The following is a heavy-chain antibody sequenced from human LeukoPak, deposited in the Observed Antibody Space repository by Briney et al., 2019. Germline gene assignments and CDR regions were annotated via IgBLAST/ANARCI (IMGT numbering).Heavy chain of an antibody. D-gene: IGHD5-12*01. CDR1: GGSISSSSYY. Sequence: SETLSLTCTVSGGSISSSSYYWGWIRQPPGKGLEWIGSIYYSGSTYYNPSLKSRVTISVDTSKNQFSLKLSSVTAADTAVYYCARYLDGYGGYDPFDPWGQGTLVTVSS. J-gene: IGHJ5*02. CDR2: IYYSGST. V-gene: IGHV4-39*07. CDR3: ARYLDGYGGYDPFDP.